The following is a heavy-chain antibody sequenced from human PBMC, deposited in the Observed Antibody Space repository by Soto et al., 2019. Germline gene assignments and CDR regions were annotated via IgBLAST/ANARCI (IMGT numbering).Heavy chain of an antibody. CDR1: GFTFSNAW. D-gene: IGHD3-10*01. J-gene: IGHJ4*02. CDR3: TTEKKAGEWFGESELDY. V-gene: IGHV3-15*01. Sequence: GGSLRLSCAASGFTFSNAWMSWVRQAPGKGLEWVGRIKSKTDGGTTDYAAPVKGRFTISRDDSKNTLYLQMNSLKTEDTAVYYCTTEKKAGEWFGESELDYWGQGTLVTVSS. CDR2: IKSKTDGGTT.